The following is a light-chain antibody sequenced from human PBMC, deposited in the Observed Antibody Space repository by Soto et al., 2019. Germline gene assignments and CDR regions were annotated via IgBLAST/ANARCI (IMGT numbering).Light chain of an antibody. CDR1: SSDVGGYNY. CDR3: CSYAGSYV. CDR2: DVS. J-gene: IGLJ2*01. Sequence: QSALTQPRSVSGSPGQSVTISCTGTSSDVGGYNYVSWYQQHPGNAPKLMIYDVSKRPSGVPDRFSGSKSGNTASLTISGPQAEDEADYYCCSYAGSYVFGGGTKLTVL. V-gene: IGLV2-11*01.